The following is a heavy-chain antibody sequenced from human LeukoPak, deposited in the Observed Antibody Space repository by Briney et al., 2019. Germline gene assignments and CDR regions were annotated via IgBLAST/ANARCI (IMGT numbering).Heavy chain of an antibody. CDR1: GFISSSYW. Sequence: GGSLRLSCAASGFISSSYWMHWVRQPPGKGLVYIACINNDGFSTSYADSVKGRFTISRDNAKNTLYLQMNSLRAEDTAVYYCARSRTYGDYGRGLDYWGQGTLVTVSS. D-gene: IGHD4-17*01. V-gene: IGHV3-74*01. J-gene: IGHJ4*02. CDR2: INNDGFST. CDR3: ARSRTYGDYGRGLDY.